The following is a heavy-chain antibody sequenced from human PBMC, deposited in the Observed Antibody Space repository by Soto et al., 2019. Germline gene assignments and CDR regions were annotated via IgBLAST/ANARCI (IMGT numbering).Heavy chain of an antibody. CDR2: ISSSSSYI. Sequence: PGGSLRLSCAASGFTFSSYSMNWVRQAPGKGLEWVSSISSSSSYIYYADSVKGRFTISRDNAKNSLYLQMNSLRAEDTAVYYCAKDRLNIVATITGHIGGYFDYWGQGTLVTVSS. J-gene: IGHJ4*02. D-gene: IGHD5-12*01. CDR1: GFTFSSYS. CDR3: AKDRLNIVATITGHIGGYFDY. V-gene: IGHV3-21*01.